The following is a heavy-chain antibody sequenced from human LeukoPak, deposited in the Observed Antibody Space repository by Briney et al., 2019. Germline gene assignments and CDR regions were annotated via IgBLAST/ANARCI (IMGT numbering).Heavy chain of an antibody. V-gene: IGHV4-59*01. CDR1: GGSISSYY. Sequence: SETLSLTCTVSGGSISSYYWSWIRQPPGKGLEWIGYIYYSGSTNYNPSLKSRVTISVDTSKNQFSLKLSSVTAADTAVYYCARAGLSVSHFDYWGQGTLVTVSS. D-gene: IGHD2-2*01. CDR2: IYYSGST. CDR3: ARAGLSVSHFDY. J-gene: IGHJ4*02.